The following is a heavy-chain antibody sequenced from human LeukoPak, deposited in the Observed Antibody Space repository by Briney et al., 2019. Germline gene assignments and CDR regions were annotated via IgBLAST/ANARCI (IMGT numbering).Heavy chain of an antibody. CDR3: AKEGTFGEWLLQKPYYYYMDV. CDR2: IYYSGST. CDR1: GGSISSYY. Sequence: SETLSLTCTVSGGSISSYYWSWIRQPPGKGLEWIGYIYYSGSTNYNPSLKSRVTISVDTSKNQFSLKLSSVTAADTAVYYCAKEGTFGEWLLQKPYYYYMDVWGKGTTVTVSS. J-gene: IGHJ6*03. V-gene: IGHV4-59*01. D-gene: IGHD3-3*01.